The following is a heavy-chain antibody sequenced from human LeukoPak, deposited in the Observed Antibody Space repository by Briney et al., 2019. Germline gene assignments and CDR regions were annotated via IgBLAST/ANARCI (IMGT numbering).Heavy chain of an antibody. Sequence: GGSLRLSCAASGFTFGSYAMTWVRQAPGKGLEWASVITGSESSTYYADSVRGRFTISGDNPKNTLYLQMNSLRADDTAVYYCAKHRGSGVAGTGGVESWGQGTLVTVSS. V-gene: IGHV3-23*01. CDR3: AKHRGSGVAGTGGVES. CDR1: GFTFGSYA. J-gene: IGHJ4*02. CDR2: ITGSESST. D-gene: IGHD6-19*01.